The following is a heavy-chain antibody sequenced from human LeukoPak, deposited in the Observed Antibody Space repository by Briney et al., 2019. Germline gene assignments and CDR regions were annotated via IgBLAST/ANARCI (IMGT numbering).Heavy chain of an antibody. J-gene: IGHJ6*03. CDR3: ARERKGDSSGSADYYYYYMDV. CDR1: GFTFSSYA. CDR2: IIPIFGTA. Sequence: GGSLRLSCAASGFTFSSYAISWVRQAPGQGLEWMGGIIPIFGTANYAQKFQGRVTITADESTSTAYMELSSLRSEDTAVYYCARERKGDSSGSADYYYYYMDVWGKGTTVTISS. V-gene: IGHV1-69*01. D-gene: IGHD3-22*01.